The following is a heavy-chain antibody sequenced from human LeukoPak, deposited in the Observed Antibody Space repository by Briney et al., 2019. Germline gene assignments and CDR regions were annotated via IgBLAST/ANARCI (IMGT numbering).Heavy chain of an antibody. CDR2: IYYSGSI. D-gene: IGHD6-13*01. Sequence: SETLSLTCTVSGGSISSYYWSWIRQPPGKGLEWIGYIYYSGSINYNPSLMRRVTISVDTSKNQFSLKLSSVTAADTAVYYCARGGSSSWYFKPFDYWGQGTLVTVSS. CDR1: GGSISSYY. CDR3: ARGGSSSWYFKPFDY. V-gene: IGHV4-59*01. J-gene: IGHJ4*02.